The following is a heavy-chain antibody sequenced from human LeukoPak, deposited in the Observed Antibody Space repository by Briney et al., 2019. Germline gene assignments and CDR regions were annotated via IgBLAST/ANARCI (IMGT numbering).Heavy chain of an antibody. J-gene: IGHJ6*02. Sequence: SETLSLTCTVSGGSISSSSYYWGWIRQPPGKGLEWIGSIYYSGSTYYNPSLKSRVTISVDTSKNRFSLKLSSVTAADTAVYYCARQRSGYASPYYYYGMDVWGQGTTVTVSS. V-gene: IGHV4-39*01. CDR3: ARQRSGYASPYYYYGMDV. CDR2: IYYSGST. CDR1: GGSISSSSYY. D-gene: IGHD5-12*01.